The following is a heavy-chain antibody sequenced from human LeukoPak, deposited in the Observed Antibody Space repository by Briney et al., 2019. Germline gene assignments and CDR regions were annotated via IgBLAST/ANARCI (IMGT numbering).Heavy chain of an antibody. CDR2: ISGSGGST. CDR1: GFTFSSYA. D-gene: IGHD3-3*01. CDR3: AKAPYYDFWSSNNWFDP. J-gene: IGHJ5*02. V-gene: IGHV3-23*01. Sequence: GGSLRLSCAASGFTFSSYAMSWVRQAPGKGLEWVSAISGSGGSTYYADSVKGRFTISRDNSKNTLYLQMNSLRAEDTAVYYSAKAPYYDFWSSNNWFDPWGQGTLVTVSS.